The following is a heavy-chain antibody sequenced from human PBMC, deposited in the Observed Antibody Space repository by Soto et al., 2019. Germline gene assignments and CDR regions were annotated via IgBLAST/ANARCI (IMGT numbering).Heavy chain of an antibody. CDR3: AKEGYCSGGSCSGFDC. CDR2: ISGSGGST. CDR1: GGSFSGYY. D-gene: IGHD2-15*01. J-gene: IGHJ4*02. V-gene: IGHV3-23*01. Sequence: PSETLSLTCAVYGGSFSGYYWSWIRQAPGKGLEWVSAISGSGGSTYYADSVKGRFTISRDNSKNTLYLQMNSLRAEDTAVYYCAKEGYCSGGSCSGFDCWGQGTLVTVSS.